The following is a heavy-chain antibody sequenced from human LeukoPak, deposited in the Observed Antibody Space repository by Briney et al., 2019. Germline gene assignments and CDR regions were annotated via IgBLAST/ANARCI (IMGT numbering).Heavy chain of an antibody. V-gene: IGHV3-15*01. J-gene: IGHJ4*02. CDR3: TTDFRSSGYYHDY. D-gene: IGHD3-22*01. CDR2: IKSKTDGGTT. CDR1: GFTFSNAW. Sequence: GASLRLSCAASGFTFSNAWMSWVRQAPGKGLEWVGRIKSKTDGGTTDYAAPVKGRFTISRDDSKNTLYLQMNSLKTEDTAVYYCTTDFRSSGYYHDYWGQGTLVAVSS.